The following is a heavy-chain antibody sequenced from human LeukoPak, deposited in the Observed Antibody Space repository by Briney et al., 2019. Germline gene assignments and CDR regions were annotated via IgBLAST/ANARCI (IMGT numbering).Heavy chain of an antibody. CDR1: GFTFSSYG. Sequence: PGGSLRLSCAASGFTFSSYGMHWVRQAPGKGLEWVAFIRYDGSNKYYADSVKGRFTISRDNSKNTLYLQMNSLRAEDTAVYYCAKGVIVVVPAAMGFDYWGQGTLVAVSS. CDR2: IRYDGSNK. J-gene: IGHJ4*02. CDR3: AKGVIVVVPAAMGFDY. D-gene: IGHD2-2*01. V-gene: IGHV3-30*02.